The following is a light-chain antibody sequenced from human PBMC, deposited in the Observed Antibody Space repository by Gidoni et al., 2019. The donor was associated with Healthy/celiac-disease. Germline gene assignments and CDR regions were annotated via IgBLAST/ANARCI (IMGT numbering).Light chain of an antibody. CDR2: GAS. Sequence: IVLTQSPATLSVSPGERATLSCRASQSVSSNLAWYQQKPGQAPRLLIYGASTRATGIPARFSGSGSGTEFTLTISSLQSEDFAIYYCQQYNNWPPLTFXGXTKVEIK. CDR3: QQYNNWPPLT. J-gene: IGKJ4*01. V-gene: IGKV3-15*01. CDR1: QSVSSN.